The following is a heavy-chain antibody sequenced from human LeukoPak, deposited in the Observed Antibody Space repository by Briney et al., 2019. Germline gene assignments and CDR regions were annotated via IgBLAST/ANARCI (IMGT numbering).Heavy chain of an antibody. D-gene: IGHD4-17*01. CDR3: AGGKGDYVHAFDI. CDR1: GFTSSSYD. CDR2: IGTAGDT. J-gene: IGHJ3*02. V-gene: IGHV3-13*04. Sequence: GGSLRLSCAASGFTSSSYDMHWVRQATGKGLEWVSGIGTAGDTYYPGSVKGRFTISRENPKNSLYLQMNSLRAGDTAVYYCAGGKGDYVHAFDIWGQGTMVTVSS.